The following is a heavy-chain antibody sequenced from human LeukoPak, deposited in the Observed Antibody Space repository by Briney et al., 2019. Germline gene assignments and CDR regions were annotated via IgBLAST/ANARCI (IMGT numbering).Heavy chain of an antibody. CDR2: IYTSGST. D-gene: IGHD3-10*01. CDR1: GGSISSYY. V-gene: IGHV4-4*09. CDR3: ARLDRFGAKYYYMDV. Sequence: PSETLSLTCTVSGGSISSYYWSWIRQPPEKGLEWIGYIYTSGSTNYHPSLKSRVTISVDTSKNQFSLKLNSVTAADTAVYYCARLDRFGAKYYYMDVWGKGTSVTVSS. J-gene: IGHJ6*03.